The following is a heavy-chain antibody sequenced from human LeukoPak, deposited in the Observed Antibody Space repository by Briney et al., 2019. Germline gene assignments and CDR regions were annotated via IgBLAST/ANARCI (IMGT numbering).Heavy chain of an antibody. V-gene: IGHV3-23*01. Sequence: GGSLRLSCAASGLTFSNYAMSWVRQAPGKGLEGVSSISGNGGSTYYADSVKGRFTISRDNAKNSLSLQMNSLRAEDTAVYYCARSTRQYASGTYYQPHYWGQGTLVTVSS. CDR2: ISGNGGST. CDR1: GLTFSNYA. CDR3: ARSTRQYASGTYYQPHY. D-gene: IGHD3-10*01. J-gene: IGHJ4*02.